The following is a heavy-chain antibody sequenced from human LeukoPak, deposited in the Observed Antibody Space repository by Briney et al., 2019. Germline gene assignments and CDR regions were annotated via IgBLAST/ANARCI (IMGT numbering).Heavy chain of an antibody. J-gene: IGHJ4*02. CDR3: ARDSSSWYDY. V-gene: IGHV4-39*07. Sequence: PSETLSLTCTVSGGSISSSSYYWGWIRQPPGKGLERIGSIYYSGSTYYNPSLKSRVTISVDTSKNQFSLKLSSVTAADTAVYYCARDSSSWYDYWGQGTLVTVSS. D-gene: IGHD6-13*01. CDR1: GGSISSSSYY. CDR2: IYYSGST.